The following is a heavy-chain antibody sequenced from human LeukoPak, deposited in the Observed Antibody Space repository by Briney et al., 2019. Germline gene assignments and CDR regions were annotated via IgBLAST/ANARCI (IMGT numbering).Heavy chain of an antibody. CDR2: ISWNSGSI. CDR1: GFTFDDYA. D-gene: IGHD6-19*01. J-gene: IGHJ4*02. Sequence: GGSLRLSCAASGFTFDDYAMPWVRQAPGKGLEWVSGISWNSGSIGYADSVKGRFTISRDNAKNSLYLQMNSLRAEDTALYYCAKAQGIAVAGLGFDYWGQGTLVTVSS. CDR3: AKAQGIAVAGLGFDY. V-gene: IGHV3-9*01.